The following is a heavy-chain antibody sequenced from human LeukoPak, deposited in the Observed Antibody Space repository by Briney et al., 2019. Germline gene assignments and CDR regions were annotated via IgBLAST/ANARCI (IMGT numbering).Heavy chain of an antibody. D-gene: IGHD4-17*01. CDR3: ARGGSLYGDYVFRWFDP. CDR1: GYTFTGYY. V-gene: IGHV1-2*02. CDR2: INPNSGGT. Sequence: ASVKVSCKASGYTFTGYYMHWVRQAPGQGLEWMGWINPNSGGTNYAQKFQGRVTMTRDTSISTAYMELSRLRSDDTAVYFCARGGSLYGDYVFRWFDPWGQGTLVAVSS. J-gene: IGHJ5*02.